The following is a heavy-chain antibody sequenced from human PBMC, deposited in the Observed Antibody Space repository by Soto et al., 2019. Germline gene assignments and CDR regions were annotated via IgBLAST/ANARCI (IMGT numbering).Heavy chain of an antibody. J-gene: IGHJ4*02. D-gene: IGHD2-21*01. CDR3: ARNIAVSGTRGFDH. CDR1: GGSITSNW. CDR2: IFHTGSA. Sequence: QVQLQESGPGLMKPSGTLSLTCAVSGGSITSNWWSWVRQPPGKGLEWIAEIFHTGSANYNPSLMGRLTISMDKSRNHLSLNLNSVTASDTAVYYCARNIAVSGTRGFDHWGQGTLVTVSS. V-gene: IGHV4-4*02.